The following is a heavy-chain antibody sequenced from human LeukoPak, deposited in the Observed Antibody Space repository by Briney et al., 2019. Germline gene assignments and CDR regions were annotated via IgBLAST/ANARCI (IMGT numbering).Heavy chain of an antibody. J-gene: IGHJ4*02. CDR3: AKWGDYDFLTGYYYPDY. Sequence: PGGSLRLSCAASGFTFSNYAMSWVRQAPGKGLEWVSAITGSGGGTYYADSVKGRFTISRDNSKNTLYLQMNRLRAEDTAVYYCAKWGDYDFLTGYYYPDYWGQGTLVTVSS. CDR2: ITGSGGGT. D-gene: IGHD3-9*01. V-gene: IGHV3-23*01. CDR1: GFTFSNYA.